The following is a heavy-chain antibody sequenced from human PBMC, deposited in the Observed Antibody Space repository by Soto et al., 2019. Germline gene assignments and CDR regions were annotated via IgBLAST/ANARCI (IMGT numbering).Heavy chain of an antibody. Sequence: ASVEVSRRASGYTFTSYNINWVRQATGQGLEWMGWMDPNSGNTGYAQKFQGRVTMTRNTSISTAYMELSSLRSEDTAVYYCARGQYYDFWSGSYGMDVWGQGTTVTVSS. D-gene: IGHD3-3*01. CDR2: MDPNSGNT. CDR1: GYTFTSYN. V-gene: IGHV1-8*01. J-gene: IGHJ6*02. CDR3: ARGQYYDFWSGSYGMDV.